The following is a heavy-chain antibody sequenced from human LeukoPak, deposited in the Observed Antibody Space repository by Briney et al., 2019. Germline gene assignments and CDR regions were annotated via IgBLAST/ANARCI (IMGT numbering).Heavy chain of an antibody. CDR3: AREGNMVRGVGGFDY. D-gene: IGHD3-10*01. CDR2: INPTSGSA. J-gene: IGHJ4*02. Sequence: GASVKVSCKASGYTFSGYSMHWVRQAPGQGPEWMGMINPTSGSATYAQKFQGSVTMTRDTSTSTLYMELSSLRSDDTAVYYCAREGNMVRGVGGFDYWGQGTLVTVSS. V-gene: IGHV1-46*01. CDR1: GYTFSGYS.